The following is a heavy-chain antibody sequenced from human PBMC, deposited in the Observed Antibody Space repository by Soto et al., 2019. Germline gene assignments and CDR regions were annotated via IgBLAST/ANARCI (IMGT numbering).Heavy chain of an antibody. D-gene: IGHD1-1*01. Sequence: QVQLVQSGAEVKKPGSSVKVSCKASGGTFSSYAISWVRQAPGQGLEWMGGIIPLFGTANYAQKCEGRVTITADKSTSTACMELRSLRSEDTAVYYCARDRGGNWNPKPYYYDGMDVWGQGTTVTVSS. J-gene: IGHJ6*02. CDR2: IIPLFGTA. CDR1: GGTFSSYA. V-gene: IGHV1-69*06. CDR3: ARDRGGNWNPKPYYYDGMDV.